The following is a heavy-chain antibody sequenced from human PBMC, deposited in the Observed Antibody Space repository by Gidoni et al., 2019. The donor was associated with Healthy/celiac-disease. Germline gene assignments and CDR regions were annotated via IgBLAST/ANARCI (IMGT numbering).Heavy chain of an antibody. CDR1: GGPISSSSYY. V-gene: IGHV4-39*01. CDR3: ARHVGYYDILTDY. Sequence: QLQLHASGPGLVKLSETLSLTCPVSGGPISSSSYYWGWIRQPPGKGLEWIGSIYYSGRTYYNPSLKSRVTIAVDTSKNQSSLKLSSVTAADTAVYYCARHVGYYDILTDYWGQGTLVTVSS. D-gene: IGHD3-9*01. J-gene: IGHJ4*02. CDR2: IYYSGRT.